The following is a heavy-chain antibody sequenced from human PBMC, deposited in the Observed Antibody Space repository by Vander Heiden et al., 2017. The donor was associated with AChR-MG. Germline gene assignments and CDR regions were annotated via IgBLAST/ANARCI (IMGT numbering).Heavy chain of an antibody. V-gene: IGHV4-39*01. CDR1: GGSIRSSSYY. CDR3: ASAVNWFDP. J-gene: IGHJ5*02. Sequence: QLQLPESGPGLVKPSETLSPTCTVPGGSIRSSSYYWGWIRQPPRKGLEWIGRIYYSGSTYYTPSLKSQVTISVDTSKNQFSLKLSSVTAADTAVYYCASAVNWFDPWGQGTLVTVSS. CDR2: IYYSGST.